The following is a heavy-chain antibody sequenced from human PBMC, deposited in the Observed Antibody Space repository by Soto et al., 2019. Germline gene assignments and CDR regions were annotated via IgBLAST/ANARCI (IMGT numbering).Heavy chain of an antibody. Sequence: SETMSLTCTVSGGSISSGGYYWSWIRQHPGKGLEWIGYIYYSGSTYYNPSLKSRVTISVDTSKNQFSLKLSSVTAADTAVSYCASNYCNFGSRVYSFHYCGQGPLVTVSS. V-gene: IGHV4-31*03. CDR1: GGSISSGGYY. J-gene: IGHJ4*02. CDR3: ASNYCNFGSRVYSFHY. D-gene: IGHD4-4*01. CDR2: IYYSGST.